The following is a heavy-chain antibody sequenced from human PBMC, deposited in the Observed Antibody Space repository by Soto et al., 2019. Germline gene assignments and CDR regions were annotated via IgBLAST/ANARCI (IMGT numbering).Heavy chain of an antibody. J-gene: IGHJ4*02. CDR1: GFSFSSYG. CDR3: ARDPLKMATTKGGLDY. Sequence: QVQLVESGGGVVQPGRSLRLSCAASGFSFSSYGVHWVRQAPGKGLEWVAVIWYDGNNKDYADSVKGRFTISRDNSKNTLYLQMNSLRAEDTAVYYCARDPLKMATTKGGLDYWGQGTLVTVSS. CDR2: IWYDGNNK. D-gene: IGHD5-12*01. V-gene: IGHV3-33*01.